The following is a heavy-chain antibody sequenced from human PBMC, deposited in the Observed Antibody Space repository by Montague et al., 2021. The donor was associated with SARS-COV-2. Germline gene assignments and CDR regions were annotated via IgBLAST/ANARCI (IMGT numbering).Heavy chain of an antibody. CDR1: GASISSRSYY. J-gene: IGHJ6*02. V-gene: IGHV4-39*07. CDR3: ARVAELDVFSVYYYGLDV. Sequence: SETLSLTCTVSGASISSRSYYWGWIRQPPGKGLEWIGFKYYSGSTYYNPTLKSRVTISVDTSKNPFSLNLRSVTTADTAVYYCARVAELDVFSVYYYGLDVWGQGTTVTVSS. D-gene: IGHD5/OR15-5a*01. CDR2: KYYSGST.